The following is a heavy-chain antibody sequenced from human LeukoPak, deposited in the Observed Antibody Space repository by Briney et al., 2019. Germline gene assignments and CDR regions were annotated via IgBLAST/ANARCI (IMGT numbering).Heavy chain of an antibody. CDR1: GFTFSSYW. CDR2: IKQDGSEK. Sequence: PGGSLRLSCAASGFTFSSYWMSWVRQAPGKGLEWLANIKQDGSEKYYVDSVKGRFTISRDNAKNSLYLQMNRLRAEDTAVYYCAGGYYYDSRLNWFDPWGQGTLVTVSS. J-gene: IGHJ5*02. V-gene: IGHV3-7*04. D-gene: IGHD3-22*01. CDR3: AGGYYYDSRLNWFDP.